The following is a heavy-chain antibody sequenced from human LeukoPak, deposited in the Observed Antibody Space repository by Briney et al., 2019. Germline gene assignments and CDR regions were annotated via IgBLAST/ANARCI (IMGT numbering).Heavy chain of an antibody. CDR1: GGSISSSSHY. J-gene: IGHJ6*04. Sequence: SETLSLTCTVSGGSISSSSHYWGWIRQPPGKGLEWIGEIHHSGNTNYNPSLKSRVTILADTSKSQFSLMLTSVTAADTAVYYCARLTSARGVSVWGKGTTVAISS. D-gene: IGHD3-10*01. CDR2: IHHSGNT. V-gene: IGHV4-39*07. CDR3: ARLTSARGVSV.